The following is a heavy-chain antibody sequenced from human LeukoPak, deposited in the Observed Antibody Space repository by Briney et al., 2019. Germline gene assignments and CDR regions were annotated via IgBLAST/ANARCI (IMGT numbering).Heavy chain of an antibody. CDR3: VGSSTSYYYMDV. Sequence: SGTLSLTCTVSGGSISSYYWSWIRQPPGKGLEWIGYIYTSGSTNYNPSLKSRVTISVDTSKNQFSLKLSSVTAADTAVYYCVGSSTSYYYMDVWGKGTTVTVSS. CDR1: GGSISSYY. CDR2: IYTSGST. D-gene: IGHD2-2*01. J-gene: IGHJ6*03. V-gene: IGHV4-4*09.